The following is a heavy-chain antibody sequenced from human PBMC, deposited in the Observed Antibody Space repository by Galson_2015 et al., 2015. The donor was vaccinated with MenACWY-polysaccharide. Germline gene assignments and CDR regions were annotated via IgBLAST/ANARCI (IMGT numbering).Heavy chain of an antibody. CDR3: AKREARNSGPFDL. Sequence: SLRLSCAASGFTFSSYGMHWVRQAPGKGLEWVTYRTYDGSDRNYARSVKGRFTISRDNSKSMLYLQMDSLRAEDTAVYHCAKREARNSGPFDLWGQGALVTVSS. V-gene: IGHV3-30*18. D-gene: IGHD6-19*01. CDR2: RTYDGSDR. CDR1: GFTFSSYG. J-gene: IGHJ4*02.